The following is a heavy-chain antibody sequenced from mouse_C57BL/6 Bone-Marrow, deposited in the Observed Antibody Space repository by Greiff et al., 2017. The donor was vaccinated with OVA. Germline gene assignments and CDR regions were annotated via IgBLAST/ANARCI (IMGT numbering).Heavy chain of an antibody. D-gene: IGHD1-1*01. CDR1: GYAFSSYW. CDR2: IYPGDGDT. CDR3: ARWRIDGSSSYYFDY. V-gene: IGHV1-80*01. J-gene: IGHJ2*01. Sequence: QVKLKQSGAELVKPGASVKISCKASGYAFSSYWMNWVKQRPGKGLEWIGQIYPGDGDTNYNGKFKGKATLTADKSSSTAYMQLSSLTSEDSAVYFCARWRIDGSSSYYFDYWGQGTTLTVSS.